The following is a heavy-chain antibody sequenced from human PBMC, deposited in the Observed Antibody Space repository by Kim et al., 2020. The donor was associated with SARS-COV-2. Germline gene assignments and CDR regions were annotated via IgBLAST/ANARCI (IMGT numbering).Heavy chain of an antibody. CDR3: ARHFRSGSYFYWFDP. CDR1: GYSFTSYW. J-gene: IGHJ5*02. CDR2: IDPSDSST. D-gene: IGHD3-10*01. Sequence: GESLKISCKGSGYSFTSYWISWVRQMPGKGLEWMGRIDPSDSSTNYSPSFQGHVTISADKSITTAYLQWSSLKASDTAMYYCARHFRSGSYFYWFDPWGQGTLVTVSS. V-gene: IGHV5-10-1*01.